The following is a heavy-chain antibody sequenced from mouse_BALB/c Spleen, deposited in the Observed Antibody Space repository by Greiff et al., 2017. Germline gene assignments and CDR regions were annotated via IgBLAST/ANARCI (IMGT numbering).Heavy chain of an antibody. V-gene: IGHV5-9-3*01. CDR1: GFTFSSYA. CDR2: ISSGGSYT. J-gene: IGHJ4*01. CDR3: ARGWLHYAMDY. Sequence: EVQLVESGGGLVKPGGSLKLSCAASGFTFSSYAMSWVRQTPEKRLEWVATISSGGSYTYYPDSVKGRFTISRDNAKNTLYLEMSSLRSEDTAMYYCARGWLHYAMDYWGQGTSVTVSS. D-gene: IGHD2-3*01.